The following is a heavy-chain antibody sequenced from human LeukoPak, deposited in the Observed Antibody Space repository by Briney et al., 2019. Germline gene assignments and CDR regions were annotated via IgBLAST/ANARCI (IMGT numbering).Heavy chain of an antibody. CDR2: IYYSGST. CDR3: ARYSNAVAGARWFDH. CDR1: GGSISSSSYY. V-gene: IGHV4-39*01. J-gene: IGHJ5*02. D-gene: IGHD2-21*01. Sequence: KPSETLSLTCTVSGGSISSSSYYWGWIRQPPGKGLEWIGSIYYSGSTYYNPSLKSRVTISVATSKNQFSLKLSSVTAADTAVYYCARYSNAVAGARWFDHWGQGTLVTVSS.